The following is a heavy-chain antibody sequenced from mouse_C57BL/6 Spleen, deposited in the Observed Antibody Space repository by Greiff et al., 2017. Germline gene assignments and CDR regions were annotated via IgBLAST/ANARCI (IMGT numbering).Heavy chain of an antibody. CDR1: GYTFTSYG. CDR2: IYPRSGNT. D-gene: IGHD2-4*01. Sequence: QVQLKESGAELARPGASVKLSCKASGYTFTSYGISWVKQRTGQGLEWIGEIYPRSGNTYYNEKFKGKATLTADKSSSTAYMELRSLTSEDSAVYFCARVDDYDSPVAYWGQGTLVTVSA. CDR3: ARVDDYDSPVAY. J-gene: IGHJ3*01. V-gene: IGHV1-81*01.